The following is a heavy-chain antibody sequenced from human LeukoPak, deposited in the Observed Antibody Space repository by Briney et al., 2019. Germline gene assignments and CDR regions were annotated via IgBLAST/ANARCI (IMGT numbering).Heavy chain of an antibody. V-gene: IGHV4-59*11. J-gene: IGHJ3*02. CDR2: ISYIGTT. CDR1: GDSFSSHY. Sequence: PSETLSLTCAVTGDSFSSHYWTWIRQPPGRGLEWIGYISYIGTTNYNPSLKSRVTISIDTSKNQFSLKLSSVTTADTAVYYCARDLVTVTKGFDIWGLGTMVSVSS. CDR3: ARDLVTVTKGFDI. D-gene: IGHD4-17*01.